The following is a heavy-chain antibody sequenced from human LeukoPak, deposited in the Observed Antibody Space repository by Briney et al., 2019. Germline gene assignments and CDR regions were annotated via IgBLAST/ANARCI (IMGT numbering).Heavy chain of an antibody. V-gene: IGHV7-4-1*01. Sequence: ASVKVSCKASGYTFTSYAMNWVRQAPGQGLEWMGWINTNTGNPTYAQGFTGRFVFSLDTSVSTAYLQICSLKAEDTAVYYCARQGTLYGDYYYSGMDVWGKGTTVTVSS. CDR3: ARQGTLYGDYYYSGMDV. J-gene: IGHJ6*04. D-gene: IGHD4-17*01. CDR2: INTNTGNP. CDR1: GYTFTSYA.